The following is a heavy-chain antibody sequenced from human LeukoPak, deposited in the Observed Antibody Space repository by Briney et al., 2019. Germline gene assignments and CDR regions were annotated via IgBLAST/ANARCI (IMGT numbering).Heavy chain of an antibody. V-gene: IGHV4-61*02. D-gene: IGHD1-20*01. J-gene: IGHJ4*02. CDR3: ARPGITGTTFVY. CDR1: GGSISSGSYY. CDR2: IYTSGST. Sequence: SETLSLTCTVSGGSISSGSYYWSWIRQPAGKGLEWIGRIYTSGSTNYNPSLKSRVTISVDTSKNQFSLKLSSVTAADTAVYYCARPGITGTTFVYWGQGTLVTVSS.